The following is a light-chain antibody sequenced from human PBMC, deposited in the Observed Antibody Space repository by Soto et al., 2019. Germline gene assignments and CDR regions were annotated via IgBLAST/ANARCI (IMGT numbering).Light chain of an antibody. CDR3: CSYAGSSLV. CDR1: SSDVGGYNY. J-gene: IGLJ1*01. V-gene: IGLV2-11*01. CDR2: DVS. Sequence: QSALTQPRSVSGSPGQSVTISCTGTSSDVGGYNYVSWYQQHPGKAPKLMIYDVSKRPSGVPDRFSGSKSGNTASLTLSGLQAEDEADYYCCSYAGSSLVFGTGTKLTVL.